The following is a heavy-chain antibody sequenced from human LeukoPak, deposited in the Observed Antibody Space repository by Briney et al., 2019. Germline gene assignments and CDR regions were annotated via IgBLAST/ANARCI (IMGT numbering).Heavy chain of an antibody. CDR1: GFTFSSYS. Sequence: PGGSLRLSCAASGFTFSSYSMNWVRQAPGKGLEWVSSISSSSSYIYYADSVKGRFTISRDNAKNSLYLQMNSLRAEDTAVYYCAREVEVAGHYYYYYYGMDVWGQGTTVTVSS. CDR3: AREVEVAGHYYYYYYGMDV. V-gene: IGHV3-21*01. CDR2: ISSSSSYI. D-gene: IGHD6-19*01. J-gene: IGHJ6*02.